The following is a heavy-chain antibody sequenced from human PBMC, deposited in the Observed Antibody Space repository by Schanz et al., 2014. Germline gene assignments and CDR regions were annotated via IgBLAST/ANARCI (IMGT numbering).Heavy chain of an antibody. J-gene: IGHJ6*03. Sequence: VQLLESGGGLAQPGGSLRLSCTGSGFPFGDYAVSWFRRAPGKGLEWVALIWYDGSNEYYADSVKGRFTISRDNPKKTLYLQMNSLRAEDTAVYYCARDHQWLARYYMDVWGKGTTVTVSS. CDR1: GFPFGDYA. V-gene: IGHV3-33*01. CDR2: IWYDGSNE. CDR3: ARDHQWLARYYMDV. D-gene: IGHD6-19*01.